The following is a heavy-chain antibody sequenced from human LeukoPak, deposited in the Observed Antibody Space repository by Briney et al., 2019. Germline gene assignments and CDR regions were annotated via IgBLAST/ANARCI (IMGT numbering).Heavy chain of an antibody. J-gene: IGHJ5*02. CDR2: ISSSGSTK. V-gene: IGHV3-48*03. CDR1: KFSISNYA. CDR3: ARVGWELLQP. Sequence: GGSLRLSCAASKFSISNYAMSWVRQAPGKGLEWVSYISSSGSTKHYADSVKGRFTISRDNAKNSLYLQMNSLRAEDTAVYYCARVGWELLQPWGQGTLVTVSS. D-gene: IGHD1-26*01.